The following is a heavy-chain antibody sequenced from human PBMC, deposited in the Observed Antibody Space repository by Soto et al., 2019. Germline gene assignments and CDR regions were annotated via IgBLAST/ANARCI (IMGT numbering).Heavy chain of an antibody. V-gene: IGHV3-13*01. CDR3: ARGRLISLYYFDY. D-gene: IGHD2-15*01. CDR2: IGTAGDT. CDR1: GFTFSNYD. J-gene: IGHJ4*02. Sequence: EVQLVESGGGLVQPGGSLRLSCAASGFTFSNYDMHWVRQVTGKGLEWVSTIGTAGDTYYPGSVKGRFTISRENAKNSLYLQMKSLRAEDTAVYYCARGRLISLYYFDYWGQGTLVTVSS.